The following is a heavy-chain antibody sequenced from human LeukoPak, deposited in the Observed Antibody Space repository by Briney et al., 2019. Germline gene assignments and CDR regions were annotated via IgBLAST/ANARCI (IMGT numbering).Heavy chain of an antibody. CDR2: ISWRNIDI. D-gene: IGHD6-13*01. CDR3: ARVYSSTWYSGYLHMDV. Sequence: NPGGSLRLSCVASGFTLGSYNMKWVRQAPGKRLEWVSSISWRNIDIEYADSVKGRFTISRDNDKKSLYLQMNSLRVEDTAVYYCARVYSSTWYSGYLHMDVWGKGTTVTVSS. J-gene: IGHJ6*03. CDR1: GFTLGSYN. V-gene: IGHV3-21*01.